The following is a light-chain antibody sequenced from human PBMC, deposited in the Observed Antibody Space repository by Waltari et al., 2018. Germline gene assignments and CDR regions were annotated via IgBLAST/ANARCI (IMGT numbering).Light chain of an antibody. J-gene: IGLJ3*02. V-gene: IGLV2-14*01. Sequence: QSALTQPASVSGSPGQSITISCTGTSSDVGGYKYVSWYQQHPGKAPKLMVYDVSKRPSGVSSRFSGSKSGNTVSLTISGLQAEDEADYYCSSYTSSNTWVFGGGTKLTVL. CDR1: SSDVGGYKY. CDR2: DVS. CDR3: SSYTSSNTWV.